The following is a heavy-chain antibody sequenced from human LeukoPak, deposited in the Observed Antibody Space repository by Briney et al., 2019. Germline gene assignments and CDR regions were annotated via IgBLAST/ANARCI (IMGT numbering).Heavy chain of an antibody. CDR1: GYTFTSYG. J-gene: IGHJ5*02. V-gene: IGHV1-18*01. CDR2: ISAYNGNT. D-gene: IGHD3-10*01. CDR3: ARTYYYGSGSSGQFDP. Sequence: ASVNLSCKASGYTFTSYGISWVRQAPGQGLEWMGWISAYNGNTNYAQKLQGRVTMTTDTSTSTAYMELRSLRSDDTAVYYRARTYYYGSGSSGQFDPWGQGTLVTVSS.